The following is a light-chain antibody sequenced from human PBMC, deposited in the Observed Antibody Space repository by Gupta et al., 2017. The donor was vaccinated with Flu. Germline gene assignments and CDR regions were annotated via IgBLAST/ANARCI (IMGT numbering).Light chain of an antibody. V-gene: IGLV1-47*01. J-gene: IGLJ3*02. CDR2: RNN. CDR1: SSNIGSNY. Sequence: QSVLTQSPSASGTPGQRVTISCSGSSSNIGSNYVYWYQQLPGTAPKLLIYRNNQRPSGVPDRFSGSKSGISASLAISGLRSEDEADYYCAAWDDSLSGWVFGGGTKLTVL. CDR3: AAWDDSLSGWV.